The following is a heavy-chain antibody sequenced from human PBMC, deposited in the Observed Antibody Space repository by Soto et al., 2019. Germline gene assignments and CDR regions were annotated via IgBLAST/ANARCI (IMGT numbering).Heavy chain of an antibody. D-gene: IGHD5-12*01. V-gene: IGHV1-18*01. CDR2: ISPYNGNT. J-gene: IGHJ3*02. Sequence: HVQLVQSGAEVKKPGASLKVSCKASGYTFISYGVSWVRQAPGQGLEWLGWISPYNGNTNYAKKFQGRITMTTDTSTSTVYMDLRSLRTDDTAVYYGARDQTKWLTDAFDIWGQGTMVVVSS. CDR3: ARDQTKWLTDAFDI. CDR1: GYTFISYG.